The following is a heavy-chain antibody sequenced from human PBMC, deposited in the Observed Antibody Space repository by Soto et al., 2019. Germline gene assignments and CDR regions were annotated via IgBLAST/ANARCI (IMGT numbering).Heavy chain of an antibody. D-gene: IGHD2-15*01. V-gene: IGHV3-30*18. Sequence: QVQLVESGGGVVQPGRSLRLSCAASGFTFSSYGMHWVRQAPGKGLEWVAVISYDGSNKYYADSVKGRFTISRDNSKNTLYLQMNSLRAEVTAVYYCAKDLDCSGGSCYGENWFDPWGQGTLVTVSS. CDR1: GFTFSSYG. CDR2: ISYDGSNK. CDR3: AKDLDCSGGSCYGENWFDP. J-gene: IGHJ5*02.